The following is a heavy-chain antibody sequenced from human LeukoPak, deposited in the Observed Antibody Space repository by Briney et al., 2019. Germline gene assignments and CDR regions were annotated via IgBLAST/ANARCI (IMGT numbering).Heavy chain of an antibody. J-gene: IGHJ4*02. Sequence: PSETLSLTCSVSGGSMRRDTEYWGWIRQPPGRGLEWIGNIYYSGNTYYNPSLKSRVTISVDTSKKQFSLKLTSVTATDTAVYYCATYYCGGDCYSGYFDYWGQGTLLTVSS. CDR3: ATYYCGGDCYSGYFDY. CDR2: IYYSGNT. V-gene: IGHV4-39*01. D-gene: IGHD2-21*02. CDR1: GGSMRRDTEY.